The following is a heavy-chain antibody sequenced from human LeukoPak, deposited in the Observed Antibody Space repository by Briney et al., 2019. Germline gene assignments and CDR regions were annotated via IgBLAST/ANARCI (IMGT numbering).Heavy chain of an antibody. Sequence: GGSLRLSCAASGFTFSSYAMSWVRQAPGKGLEWVSAISGSGGSTYYADSVKGRFTISRDNSKNTLYLQMNSLRAEDTAVYYCASGVPIWSGYQAPVGWFDPWGQGTLVTVSS. CDR1: GFTFSSYA. D-gene: IGHD3-3*01. J-gene: IGHJ5*02. V-gene: IGHV3-23*01. CDR2: ISGSGGST. CDR3: ASGVPIWSGYQAPVGWFDP.